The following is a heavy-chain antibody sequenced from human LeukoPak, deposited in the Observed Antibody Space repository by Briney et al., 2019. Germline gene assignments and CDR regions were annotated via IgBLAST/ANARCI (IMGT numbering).Heavy chain of an antibody. CDR1: GFTFDDYA. CDR3: AKDHSGYYHMAECFQH. CDR2: ISWNSGSI. V-gene: IGHV3-9*01. D-gene: IGHD3-22*01. J-gene: IGHJ1*01. Sequence: XRSLRLSCAASGFTFDDYAMHWVRQAPGKGLEWVSGISWNSGSIGYADSVKGRFTISRDNAKNSLYLQMNSLRAEDTALYYCAKDHSGYYHMAECFQHWGQGTLVTVSS.